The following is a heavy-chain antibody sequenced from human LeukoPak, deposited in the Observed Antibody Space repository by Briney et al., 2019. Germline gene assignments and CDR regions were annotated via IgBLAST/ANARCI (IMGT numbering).Heavy chain of an antibody. D-gene: IGHD6-6*01. V-gene: IGHV4-59*12. J-gene: IGHJ3*02. CDR3: AREIAARLSYAFDI. CDR1: GGSISSYY. Sequence: PSETLSLTCTVSGGSISSYYWSWIRQPPGKGLEWIGYIYYSGSTNYNPSLKSRVTMSVDTSKNQFSLKLSSVTAADTAVYYCAREIAARLSYAFDIWGQGTMVTVSS. CDR2: IYYSGST.